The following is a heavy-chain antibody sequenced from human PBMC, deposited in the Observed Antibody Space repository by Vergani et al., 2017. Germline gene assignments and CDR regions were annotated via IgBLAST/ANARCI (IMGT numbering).Heavy chain of an antibody. Sequence: EVQLLESGGGLVQPGGSLRLSCAASGFTFSSYAMSWVRQAPGKGLEWVSAISGSGGSTYYADSVKGRFTISRDNSKNTLYLQMNSLRAEDAAVYYCAKGPNDDYGDYVGYCDLWGRGTLVTVSS. D-gene: IGHD4-17*01. CDR2: ISGSGGST. CDR3: AKGPNDDYGDYVGYCDL. CDR1: GFTFSSYA. V-gene: IGHV3-23*01. J-gene: IGHJ2*01.